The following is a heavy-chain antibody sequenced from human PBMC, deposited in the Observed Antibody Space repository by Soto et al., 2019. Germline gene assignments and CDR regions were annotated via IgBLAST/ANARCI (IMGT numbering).Heavy chain of an antibody. CDR1: DFTFSIYW. V-gene: IGHV3-7*03. CDR2: IKQDGSEK. CDR3: ARVGAAATYYYYYYGMDV. D-gene: IGHD6-13*01. Sequence: PRGSLILSCASSDFTFSIYWMSWVRQAPGKGLDWVANIKQDGSEKYYVDSVKGRFTISRDNAKNSLYLQMNRLRAEDTAVYYCARVGAAATYYYYYYGMDVWGQGTTVTVSS. J-gene: IGHJ6*01.